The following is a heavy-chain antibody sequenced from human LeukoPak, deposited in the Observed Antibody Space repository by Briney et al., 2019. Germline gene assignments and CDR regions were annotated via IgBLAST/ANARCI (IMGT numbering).Heavy chain of an antibody. Sequence: PSETLSLTCTVSGGSISSSSYYWGWIRQPPGKGLEWIGSIYYSGSTYYNPSLKSRVTISVDTSKNPFSLKLSSVTAADTAVYYCARPWAMGQWLPLGLFDYWGQGTLVTVSS. J-gene: IGHJ4*02. D-gene: IGHD6-19*01. CDR1: GGSISSSSYY. CDR3: ARPWAMGQWLPLGLFDY. CDR2: IYYSGST. V-gene: IGHV4-39*01.